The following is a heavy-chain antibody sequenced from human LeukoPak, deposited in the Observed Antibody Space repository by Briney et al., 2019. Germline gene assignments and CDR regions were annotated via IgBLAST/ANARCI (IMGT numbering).Heavy chain of an antibody. V-gene: IGHV1-8*03. J-gene: IGHJ5*02. CDR1: GYTFTSYG. CDR3: ARNSGGDLDP. Sequence: ASVKVSCKASGYTFTSYGINWVRQATGQGLEWMGWMNPNSGYTGYAQKFQGRVTITRNTSISTAYMELSSQRSEDTAVYYCARNSGGDLDPWGQGTLVTVSS. CDR2: MNPNSGYT. D-gene: IGHD1-26*01.